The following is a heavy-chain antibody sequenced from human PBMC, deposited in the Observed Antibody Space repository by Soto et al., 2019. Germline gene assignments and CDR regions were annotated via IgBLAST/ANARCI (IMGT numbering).Heavy chain of an antibody. Sequence: VGSLRLSCASSVFTFSTYTMTCVRHAPGKGLEWVSSVGGSGDGTYYADSVKGRFTISRDNSKNTLYLQMNSLRAEDTAIYYCASEGLIGSSSYDYGGQGNRVPV. V-gene: IGHV3-23*01. J-gene: IGHJ4*02. D-gene: IGHD6-6*01. CDR3: ASEGLIGSSSYDY. CDR1: VFTFSTYT. CDR2: VGGSGDGT.